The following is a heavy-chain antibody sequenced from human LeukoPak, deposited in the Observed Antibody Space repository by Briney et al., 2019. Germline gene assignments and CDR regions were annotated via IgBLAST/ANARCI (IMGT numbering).Heavy chain of an antibody. CDR3: TKGRGI. J-gene: IGHJ4*02. D-gene: IGHD3-10*01. CDR2: IYYSGTT. Sequence: SETLSLTCTVSGGSISSYYWSWIRQPPGKGLEWIGYIYYSGTTNYNPSLKSRVTISVDTSKNQFSLKLTSVTAADTAVYYCTKGRGIWGQGTLVTVSS. V-gene: IGHV4-59*08. CDR1: GGSISSYY.